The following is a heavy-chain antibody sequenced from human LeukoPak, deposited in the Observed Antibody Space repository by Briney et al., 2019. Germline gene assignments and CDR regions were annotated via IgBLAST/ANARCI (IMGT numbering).Heavy chain of an antibody. J-gene: IGHJ4*02. CDR1: GFTLSTYV. Sequence: PGGSLRLSCTASGFTLSTYVMTWVRQAPGKGLEWVSGISANGETTYYTDSVKGRFTISRDSSKDTLYLQMNSLRAEDTAVYYCAKDRGFWGQGTLVTVSS. CDR3: AKDRGF. V-gene: IGHV3-23*01. CDR2: ISANGETT.